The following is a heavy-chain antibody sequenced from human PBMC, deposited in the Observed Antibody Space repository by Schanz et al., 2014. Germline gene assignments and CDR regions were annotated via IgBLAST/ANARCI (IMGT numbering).Heavy chain of an antibody. V-gene: IGHV3-30*03. CDR2: KSFDGKNT. CDR3: ARDYESDLSSPRHDAFDV. Sequence: QVQLVESGGGVVQPGRSLRLSCAASGITLSGYGLHGARRAPGRGFKWVGFKSFDGKNTGYAHSVKGRFTISRNNSKNTVILQMNSRRAEDTAVYFCARDYESDLSSPRHDAFDVWGQGTLVTVSS. J-gene: IGHJ3*01. CDR1: GITLSGYG. D-gene: IGHD3-22*01.